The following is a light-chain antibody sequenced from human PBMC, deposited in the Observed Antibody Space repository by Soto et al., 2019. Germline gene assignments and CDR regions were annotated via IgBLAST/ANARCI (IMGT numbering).Light chain of an antibody. V-gene: IGKV3-11*01. CDR2: DAS. J-gene: IGKJ1*01. Sequence: EIALTQSPATLSLSPGERATLSCRASQSVSSYLVWYQQKPGQAPRLLMSDASNRATGIPARFSGSGSGTDFTLTISSLEPEDFAVYYCQQRSNWPRTFGQGTKV. CDR3: QQRSNWPRT. CDR1: QSVSSY.